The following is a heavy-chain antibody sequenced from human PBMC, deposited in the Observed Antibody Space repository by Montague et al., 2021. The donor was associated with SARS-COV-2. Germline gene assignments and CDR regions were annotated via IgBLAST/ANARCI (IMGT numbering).Heavy chain of an antibody. CDR2: TYYRSMWKS. V-gene: IGHV6-1*01. Sequence: CAISGDSVSSHSATWNWIRQSPSRGLEWLGRTYYRSMWKSDYARSVKSRIAINPDTSKNQFSLQPSSVTPEDTALYYCVRGIEAAGSYDYWGQGTLVTVSS. CDR1: GDSVSSHSAT. CDR3: VRGIEAAGSYDY. D-gene: IGHD6-13*01. J-gene: IGHJ4*02.